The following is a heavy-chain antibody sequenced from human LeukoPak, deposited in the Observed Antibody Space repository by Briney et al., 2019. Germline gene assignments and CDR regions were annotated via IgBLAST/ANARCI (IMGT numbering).Heavy chain of an antibody. D-gene: IGHD3-22*01. Sequence: PGGSLRLSCAASGFTFSSYSMNWVRRAPGKGLEWVSSISSSSSFLYSADSVKGRFTISRDNAKNSLYLQMNSLRADDTAVYYCARDRAYHDGSGALDYWGQGTLVTVSS. CDR1: GFTFSSYS. CDR3: ARDRAYHDGSGALDY. J-gene: IGHJ4*02. V-gene: IGHV3-21*01. CDR2: ISSSSSFL.